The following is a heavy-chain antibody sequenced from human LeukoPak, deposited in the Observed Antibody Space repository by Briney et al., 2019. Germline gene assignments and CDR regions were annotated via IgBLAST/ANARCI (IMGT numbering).Heavy chain of an antibody. CDR3: AGGYSSSWFNGMDV. Sequence: GRSLRLSCAASGFTFSSYGMHWVRQAPGKGLEWVAVISYDGSNKYYADSVKGRFTISRDNSKNTLYLQMNSLRAEDTAVYYCAGGYSSSWFNGMDVWGQGTTVTVSS. CDR1: GFTFSSYG. V-gene: IGHV3-30*03. J-gene: IGHJ6*02. D-gene: IGHD6-13*01. CDR2: ISYDGSNK.